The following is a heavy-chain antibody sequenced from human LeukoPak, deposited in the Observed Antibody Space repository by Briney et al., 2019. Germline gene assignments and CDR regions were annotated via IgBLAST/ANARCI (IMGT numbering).Heavy chain of an antibody. CDR3: AREYSSAWYDN. D-gene: IGHD6-19*01. J-gene: IGHJ5*02. Sequence: GGSLRLSCVASGFTFSSYEMNWVRQAPGKGLEWVSYISSSGSTLYFADFVKGRFTISRDNAKNSLYLQMNSLRAEDTAVYYCAREYSSAWYDNWGQGTLVTVSS. CDR1: GFTFSSYE. CDR2: ISSSGSTL. V-gene: IGHV3-48*03.